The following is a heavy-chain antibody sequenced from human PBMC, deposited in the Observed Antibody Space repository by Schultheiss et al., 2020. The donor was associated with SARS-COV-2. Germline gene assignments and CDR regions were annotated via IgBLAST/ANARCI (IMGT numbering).Heavy chain of an antibody. CDR2: ISSNGGST. V-gene: IGHV3-64D*06. D-gene: IGHD3-10*01. J-gene: IGHJ3*02. CDR3: ARGSRDAFDI. CDR1: GFTFSSYA. Sequence: GGSLRLSCAASGFTFSSYAMHWVRQAPGKGLEYVSAISSNGGSTYYADSVKGRFTISRDNSKNTLYLQMSSLRAEDTAVYYCARGSRDAFDIWGQGTMVTVSS.